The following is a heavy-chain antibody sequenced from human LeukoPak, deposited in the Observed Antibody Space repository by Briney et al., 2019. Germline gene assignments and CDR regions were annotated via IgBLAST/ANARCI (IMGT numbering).Heavy chain of an antibody. Sequence: GGSLRLSCADSGFTLSSYGMHWVRQAPGKGLEWVAVISYDGSNKYSADSVQGRLTISRDSYKNTLYLQMNSRRAEDTSVYYCAKERDIVVGPGGIRQGLDYWGQGTLVTVSS. D-gene: IGHD2-2*01. J-gene: IGHJ4*02. CDR2: ISYDGSNK. CDR1: GFTLSSYG. CDR3: AKERDIVVGPGGIRQGLDY. V-gene: IGHV3-30*18.